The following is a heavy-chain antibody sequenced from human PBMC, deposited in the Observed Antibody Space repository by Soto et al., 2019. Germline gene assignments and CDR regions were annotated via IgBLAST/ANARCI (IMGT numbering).Heavy chain of an antibody. V-gene: IGHV1-8*02. Sequence: QVQLVQSGAEVKKPGASVKVSCKASGYTFTSYDINWVRQAPGPGLEWVGWMTPNSGDTGYAQTFQGRVTLTRHTSRSTAYRELSSLTSEDTAVYYCARNLYNTGSFDHWGQGTLVTVSS. D-gene: IGHD1-20*01. J-gene: IGHJ4*02. CDR3: ARNLYNTGSFDH. CDR1: GYTFTSYD. CDR2: MTPNSGDT.